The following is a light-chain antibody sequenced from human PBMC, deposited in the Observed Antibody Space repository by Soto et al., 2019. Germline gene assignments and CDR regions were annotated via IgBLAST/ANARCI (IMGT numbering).Light chain of an antibody. J-gene: IGLJ1*01. CDR3: SSYTTSSTYV. CDR2: DVT. V-gene: IGLV2-14*03. CDR1: SSDVGAYNY. Sequence: QSVLTQPASVSGSPGQSITISCNGTSSDVGAYNYVSWYQQHPGKAPKLMIYDVTNRPSGVSNRFSGSKSGYTASLTISGLQAEDEADYYCSSYTTSSTYVFGTGTKVTVL.